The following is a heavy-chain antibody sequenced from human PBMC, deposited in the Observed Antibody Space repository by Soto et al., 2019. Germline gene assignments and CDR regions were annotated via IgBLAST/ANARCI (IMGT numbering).Heavy chain of an antibody. J-gene: IGHJ6*02. CDR2: IKRKIDGETT. Sequence: VQPVESGGGLVKPGGSLRLSCVASGFSITNAWMNWVRQAPGKGLEWVGRIKRKIDGETTDYAAPVKGRFTISRDDSINMLYLKMNSLKGDDTALYYCTTGSVEGVWGQGTTITVSS. CDR3: TTGSVEGV. D-gene: IGHD2-15*01. V-gene: IGHV3-15*07. CDR1: GFSITNAW.